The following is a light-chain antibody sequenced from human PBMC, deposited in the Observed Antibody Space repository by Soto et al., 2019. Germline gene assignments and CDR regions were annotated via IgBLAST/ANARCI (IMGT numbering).Light chain of an antibody. CDR3: QQYNNWPQT. CDR1: QSVSSY. V-gene: IGKV3-11*01. J-gene: IGKJ1*01. Sequence: EIVLTQSPATLSLSPGERATLSCRASQSVSSYLAWYQQKPGQTPRLLIYDASTRATGIPARFSGIGSGTDFTLTISSLEPEDFAVYYCQQYNNWPQTFGQGTKVDIK. CDR2: DAS.